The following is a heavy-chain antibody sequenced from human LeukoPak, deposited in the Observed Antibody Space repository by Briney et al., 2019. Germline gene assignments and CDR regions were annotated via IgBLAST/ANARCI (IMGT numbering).Heavy chain of an antibody. J-gene: IGHJ4*02. V-gene: IGHV4-59*01. CDR3: ARDGAAAGTSP. Sequence: PSETLSLTCTVSGGSISSYYWSWIRQPPGKGLEWIGYIYYSGSTNYNPSLKSRVTISVDTSKNQFSLKLSSVTAADTAVYYCARDGAAAGTSPWGQGTLVTVSS. CDR1: GGSISSYY. D-gene: IGHD6-13*01. CDR2: IYYSGST.